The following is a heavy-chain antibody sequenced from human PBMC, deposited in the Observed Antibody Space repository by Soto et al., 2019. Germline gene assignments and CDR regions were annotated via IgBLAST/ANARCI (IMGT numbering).Heavy chain of an antibody. J-gene: IGHJ4*02. V-gene: IGHV3-23*01. CDR2: ISGSGGST. D-gene: IGHD2-15*01. Sequence: EVQLLESGGGLVQPGGSLRLSCEASGFTFSSYAMSWVRQAPGKGLEWVSAISGSGGSTYYADSVKGRFTISRDNSKNTLYLQMNSLRAEDTAVYYCATTEVAVYYFDYWGQGTLVTVSS. CDR1: GFTFSSYA. CDR3: ATTEVAVYYFDY.